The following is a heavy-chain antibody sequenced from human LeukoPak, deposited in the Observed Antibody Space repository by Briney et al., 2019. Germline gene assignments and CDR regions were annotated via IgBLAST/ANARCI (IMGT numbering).Heavy chain of an antibody. Sequence: ASVKVSCKASGYTFNNYGINWVRQAPGQGLEWMGWISAYNGNTNYAQKSQGRVTMTTDTSTSTAYMELRSLRSDDTAVYYCARVINGDYRRGDYWGQGTLVTVSS. CDR3: ARVINGDYRRGDY. CDR1: GYTFNNYG. J-gene: IGHJ4*02. D-gene: IGHD4-17*01. V-gene: IGHV1-18*01. CDR2: ISAYNGNT.